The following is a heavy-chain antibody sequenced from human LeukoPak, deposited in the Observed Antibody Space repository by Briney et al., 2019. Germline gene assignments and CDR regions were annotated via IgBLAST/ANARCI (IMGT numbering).Heavy chain of an antibody. Sequence: SETLSLTCTVSGGSISNYYWSWIRHPAGKGLEWIGRLQTSGTTNYNSSLESRVTMSVDTSKNQFSLKVTSVTAADTAVYYCARRFPGGYGDYFDYWGQGILVTVST. CDR1: GGSISNYY. D-gene: IGHD4-17*01. CDR3: ARRFPGGYGDYFDY. V-gene: IGHV4-4*07. J-gene: IGHJ4*02. CDR2: LQTSGTT.